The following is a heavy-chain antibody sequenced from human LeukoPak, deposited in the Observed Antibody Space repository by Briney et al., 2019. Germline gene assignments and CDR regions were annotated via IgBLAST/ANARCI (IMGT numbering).Heavy chain of an antibody. CDR2: IKQDGSEK. CDR1: GFTFSSYW. Sequence: HPGGSLRLSCAASGFTFSSYWMSWVRQAPGKGLEWVANIKQDGSEKYYVDSVKGRFTISRDNAKNSLYLQMNSLRAEDTAVYYCARDTRQLIRNDAFDIWGQGTMVTVSS. J-gene: IGHJ3*02. D-gene: IGHD6-13*01. CDR3: ARDTRQLIRNDAFDI. V-gene: IGHV3-7*01.